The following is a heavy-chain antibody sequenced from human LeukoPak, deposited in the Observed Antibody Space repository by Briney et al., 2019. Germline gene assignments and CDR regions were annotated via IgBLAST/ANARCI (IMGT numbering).Heavy chain of an antibody. Sequence: GGSLRLSCAASGFTLSGYNMQWFRQAPGKGLEWVAVISYDGNNKHYIDAVKGRFTVSRDNSKNILYLQMNSLRSEDTAVYYCARDLEWDDYHSGPVDYWGQGTLVTVSS. CDR2: ISYDGNNK. V-gene: IGHV3-30*03. J-gene: IGHJ4*02. CDR3: ARDLEWDDYHSGPVDY. CDR1: GFTLSGYN. D-gene: IGHD4-11*01.